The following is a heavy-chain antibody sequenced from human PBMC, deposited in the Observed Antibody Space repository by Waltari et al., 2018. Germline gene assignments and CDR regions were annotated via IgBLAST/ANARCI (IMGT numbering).Heavy chain of an antibody. CDR2: INHRGST. Sequence: QVQLQQWGAGLLKPSETLSLTCAVYGGSFSGYYWSWIRQPPGKGLEWIGEINHRGSTNYNPSLKSRVTISVDTAKNQFSRKLSSVTAADTAVYYCARGVGYYATWFDPWGQGTLVTVSS. D-gene: IGHD3-10*01. V-gene: IGHV4-34*01. CDR3: ARGVGYYATWFDP. J-gene: IGHJ5*02. CDR1: GGSFSGYY.